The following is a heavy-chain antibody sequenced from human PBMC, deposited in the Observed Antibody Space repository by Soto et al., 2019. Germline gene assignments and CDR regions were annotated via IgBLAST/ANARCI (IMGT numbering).Heavy chain of an antibody. Sequence: QVQLQESGPGLMKPSQTLSLTCTVSGGYISSAGYFWSWVRQQPGKGLEWIGYMSHSETTHYNSSVKSRVTISIATSMSHLSVTLGSVTSWDSAVYLCARGYSRRDWVASWGAGTVVIVSS. J-gene: IGHJ5*01. CDR3: ARGYSRRDWVAS. CDR2: MSHSETT. CDR1: GGYISSAGYF. D-gene: IGHD5-12*01. V-gene: IGHV4-31*03.